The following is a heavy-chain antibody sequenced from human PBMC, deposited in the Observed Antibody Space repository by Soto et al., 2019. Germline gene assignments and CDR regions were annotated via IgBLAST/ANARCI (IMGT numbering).Heavy chain of an antibody. CDR1: GYTFTSYG. V-gene: IGHV1-18*01. J-gene: IGHJ1*01. Sequence: GASVKVSCKASGYTFTSYGISWVRQAPGQGLEWMGWISAYNGNTNYAQKLQGRVTMTTDTSTSTAYMELRSLRSDDTAVYYCARGTNPTHRFSIVVVPAAMDPGAEYFQHWGQGTLVTSPQ. CDR3: ARGTNPTHRFSIVVVPAAMDPGAEYFQH. D-gene: IGHD2-2*01. CDR2: ISAYNGNT.